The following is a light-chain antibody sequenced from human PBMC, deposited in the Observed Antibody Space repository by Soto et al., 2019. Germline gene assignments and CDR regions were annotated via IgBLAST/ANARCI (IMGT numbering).Light chain of an antibody. J-gene: IGKJ1*01. Sequence: EIVITQSPATLSVSPGERATLSCRTSQSTSTSLAWYQHKPGQAPRLLIFRASSRAKGVPARFSASGSGTEFTLTISGLQSEDFAAYYCHQYNNWHPWTFGPGTKVDIK. V-gene: IGKV3-15*01. CDR3: HQYNNWHPWT. CDR2: RAS. CDR1: QSTSTS.